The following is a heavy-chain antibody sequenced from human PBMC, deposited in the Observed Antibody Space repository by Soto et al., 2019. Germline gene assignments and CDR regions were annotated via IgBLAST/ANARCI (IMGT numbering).Heavy chain of an antibody. CDR1: GFTFDDYA. CDR2: ISWNSGSI. CDR3: AKDNGEGDAFDI. V-gene: IGHV3-9*01. Sequence: DVQLVESGGGLVQPGRSLRLSCAASGFTFDDYAMHWVRQAPGKGLEWVSGISWNSGSIGYADSVKGRFTISRDNAKNSLYLQMNSLRAEDTALYYCAKDNGEGDAFDIWGQGTMVTVSS. J-gene: IGHJ3*02.